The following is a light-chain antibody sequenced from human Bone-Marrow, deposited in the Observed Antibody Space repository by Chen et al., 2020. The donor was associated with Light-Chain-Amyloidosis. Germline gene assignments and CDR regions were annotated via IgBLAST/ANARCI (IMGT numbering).Light chain of an antibody. CDR3: QHSSDWPLA. CDR1: QSVNNY. Sequence: ENVLTQSPATLSLSPGERATLSCRASQSVNNYLAWYQQKPGQAPRLLIYDASTRATGIPARFSGSESGTDFTLTISSLEPEDLAVYYCQHSSDWPLAFGGGTKVEIK. V-gene: IGKV3-11*01. CDR2: DAS. J-gene: IGKJ4*01.